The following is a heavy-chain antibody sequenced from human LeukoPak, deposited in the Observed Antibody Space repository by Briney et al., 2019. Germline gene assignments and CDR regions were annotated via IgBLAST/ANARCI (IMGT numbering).Heavy chain of an antibody. CDR2: IHYSGST. J-gene: IGHJ6*03. V-gene: IGHV4-59*01. Sequence: SETLSLTCTVSGGSISNYYWSWIRQPPGNGLEWIGYIHYSGSTSYNPSLKSRVTISVDTSKNQFSLKLRFVTPADTAVYYCARTTEGYCSGGSCYYYYYYMDVWGKGTTVTVSS. D-gene: IGHD2-15*01. CDR3: ARTTEGYCSGGSCYYYYYYMDV. CDR1: GGSISNYY.